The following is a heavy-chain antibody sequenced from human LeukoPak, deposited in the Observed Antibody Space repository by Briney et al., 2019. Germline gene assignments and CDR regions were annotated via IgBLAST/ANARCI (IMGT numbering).Heavy chain of an antibody. CDR2: ISGSGTTI. Sequence: TGRSLRLSCAASGFIFSDYYMSWIRQAPGKGLEWVSYISGSGTTIKYADSMKGRFTISRDNAKRSLYLHMNSLRAEDTAVYYCAAHYGGNSGYWGQGTLVTVSS. V-gene: IGHV3-11*01. CDR1: GFIFSDYY. CDR3: AAHYGGNSGY. D-gene: IGHD4-23*01. J-gene: IGHJ4*02.